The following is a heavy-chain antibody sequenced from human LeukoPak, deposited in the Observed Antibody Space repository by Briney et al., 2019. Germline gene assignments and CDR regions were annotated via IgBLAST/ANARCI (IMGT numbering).Heavy chain of an antibody. Sequence: GGSLRLSCAASGFTFSSYVMSWVRQAPGKGLEWVSYINHNGEMIYYADSVKGRFTISRDNFKNTLYLQMDSLTAEDTAFYYCARDPGTIFDVLNFHFDVWGQGTLVTVSS. V-gene: IGHV3-48*03. D-gene: IGHD3-3*01. J-gene: IGHJ4*02. CDR2: INHNGEMI. CDR1: GFTFSSYV. CDR3: ARDPGTIFDVLNFHFDV.